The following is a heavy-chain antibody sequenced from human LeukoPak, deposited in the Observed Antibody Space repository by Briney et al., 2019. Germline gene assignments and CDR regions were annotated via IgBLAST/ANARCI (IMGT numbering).Heavy chain of an antibody. D-gene: IGHD5-24*01. CDR2: MNPNSGNT. J-gene: IGHJ4*02. CDR1: GGTFSSYA. CDR3: ARGPSDGLDY. Sequence: ASVKVSCKASGGTFSSYAINWVRQAPGQGLEWMGWMNPNSGNTGYAQKFQGRVTMTRNTSISTAYMELSSLRSEDTAVYYCARGPSDGLDYWGQGTLVTVSS. V-gene: IGHV1-8*02.